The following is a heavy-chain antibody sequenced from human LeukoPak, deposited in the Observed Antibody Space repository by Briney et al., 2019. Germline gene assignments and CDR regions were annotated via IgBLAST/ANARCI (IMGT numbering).Heavy chain of an antibody. CDR1: GFTFSNYA. Sequence: GGSLRLSCAASGFTFSNYAMSWVRQTPGKGLQWVSGFSGTYSITHYADSVKGRFTISRDNSKNTLFLQMNSLRVDDTAVYYCAKSKTGSVTTSFDYWGQGALVTVSS. CDR2: FSGTYSIT. J-gene: IGHJ4*02. D-gene: IGHD1-1*01. V-gene: IGHV3-23*01. CDR3: AKSKTGSVTTSFDY.